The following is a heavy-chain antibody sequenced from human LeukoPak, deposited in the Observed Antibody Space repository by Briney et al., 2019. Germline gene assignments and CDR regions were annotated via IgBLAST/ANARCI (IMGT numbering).Heavy chain of an antibody. V-gene: IGHV4-4*09. CDR3: ARLTRLSASPDRYYLDY. D-gene: IGHD3-16*02. J-gene: IGHJ4*02. CDR1: GDSISSYY. Sequence: PSETLSLTCTVSGDSISSYYWSWIRQPPGKGLEWIGYIYTSGGTNYIPSLKGRVTISIDTSKNQFSLKLSSVTAADSAVYYCARLTRLSASPDRYYLDYWGQGTLVTVSS. CDR2: IYTSGGT.